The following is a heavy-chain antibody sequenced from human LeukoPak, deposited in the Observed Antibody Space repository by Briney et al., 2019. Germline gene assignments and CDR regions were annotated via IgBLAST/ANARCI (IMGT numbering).Heavy chain of an antibody. D-gene: IGHD2-2*01. V-gene: IGHV3-33*01. CDR3: ALGRYCSSTSCYQIDY. CDR1: GFTFSSYG. J-gene: IGHJ4*02. Sequence: AGGSLRLSCAASGFTFSSYGMHWVRQAPGKGLEWVAVIWYDGSNKYYADSVKGRFTISRDNSKNTPYLQMNSLRAEDTAVYYCALGRYCSSTSCYQIDYWGQGTLVTVSS. CDR2: IWYDGSNK.